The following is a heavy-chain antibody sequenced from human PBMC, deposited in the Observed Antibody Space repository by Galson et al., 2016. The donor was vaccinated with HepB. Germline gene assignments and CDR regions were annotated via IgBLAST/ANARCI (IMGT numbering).Heavy chain of an antibody. Sequence: SVKVSCKASGYTFTSYAMHWVRQAPGQRLEWMGWLNAGNGNTKFSPKCQGRVTITRDTSASTDYMELSSLRAEDTVVYYCARAGKRMVVTAPIDYWGQGTLVTVSS. D-gene: IGHD2-21*02. CDR3: ARAGKRMVVTAPIDY. CDR1: GYTFTSYA. V-gene: IGHV1-3*01. J-gene: IGHJ4*02. CDR2: LNAGNGNT.